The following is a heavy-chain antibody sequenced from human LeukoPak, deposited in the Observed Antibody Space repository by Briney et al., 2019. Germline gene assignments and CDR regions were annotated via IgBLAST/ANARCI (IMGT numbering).Heavy chain of an antibody. CDR2: ISGSGGST. CDR1: GFTFSTYA. J-gene: IGHJ4*02. D-gene: IGHD6-19*01. Sequence: GVSLRLSCAASGFTFSTYATSWVRQAPGKGLEWVSAISGSGGSTYYADSVKGRFTISRDNSKNTLYLQMNSLRAADTAVYYCAKGPLIEVAGTTWDYWGQGTLVTVSS. V-gene: IGHV3-23*01. CDR3: AKGPLIEVAGTTWDY.